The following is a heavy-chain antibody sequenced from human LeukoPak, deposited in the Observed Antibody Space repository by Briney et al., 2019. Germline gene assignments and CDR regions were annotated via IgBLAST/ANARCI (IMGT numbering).Heavy chain of an antibody. CDR3: AKDRGGDYGDLYFDY. CDR2: ISGSGGST. V-gene: IGHV3-23*01. J-gene: IGHJ4*02. D-gene: IGHD4-17*01. Sequence: GGSLRLSCAASGFTFSSYAMSWVRQAPGKGLEWVSAISGSGGSTYYVDSVKGRFTISRDNSKNTLYLQMNSLRAEDTAVYYCAKDRGGDYGDLYFDYWGQGTLVTVSS. CDR1: GFTFSSYA.